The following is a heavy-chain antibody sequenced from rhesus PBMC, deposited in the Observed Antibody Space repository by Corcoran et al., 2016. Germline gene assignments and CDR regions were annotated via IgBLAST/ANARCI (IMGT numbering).Heavy chain of an antibody. CDR1: GYSISSGYG. CDR2: ISYSGST. CDR3: ARQRSGSYYYFDY. V-gene: IGHV4-122*02. J-gene: IGHJ4*01. D-gene: IGHD3-16*01. Sequence: QLQLQESGPRLVKPSETLSLTCAVSGYSISSGYGWSWIRQPPGEGLEGIGYISYSGSTSYNPSLKSRVTISRDTSKNQFSLKLSSVTAADTAVDYCARQRSGSYYYFDYWGQGVLVTVSS.